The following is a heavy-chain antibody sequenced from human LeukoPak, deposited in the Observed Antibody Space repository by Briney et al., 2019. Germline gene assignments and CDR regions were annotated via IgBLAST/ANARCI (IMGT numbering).Heavy chain of an antibody. D-gene: IGHD3-22*01. J-gene: IGHJ4*02. V-gene: IGHV3-7*01. CDR3: ARDYYDSSGYYYGVYY. CDR2: IKQDGSEK. Sequence: GGSLRLSCAASGFTFSSYWMSWVRQAPGKGLEWVANIKQDGSEKYYVDSVKGRFTISRDNAKNSLYLQMNSLRAEDTAVYYCARDYYDSSGYYYGVYYWGQGTLVTVSS. CDR1: GFTFSSYW.